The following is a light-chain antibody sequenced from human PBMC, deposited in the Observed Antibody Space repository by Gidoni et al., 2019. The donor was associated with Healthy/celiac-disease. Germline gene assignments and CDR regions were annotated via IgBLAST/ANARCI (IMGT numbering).Light chain of an antibody. J-gene: IGKJ4*01. CDR1: QSVSSN. CDR3: QQYNNWPLT. CDR2: GAS. V-gene: IGKV3-15*01. Sequence: EIVMTQSPATLSVSPGERATLSCRASQSVSSNLAWYQQKPGQAPRLLIYGASTRATGIPARVSGSGSGTEFTLTISSLQSEDFAVYYCQQYNNWPLTFXGXTKVXIK.